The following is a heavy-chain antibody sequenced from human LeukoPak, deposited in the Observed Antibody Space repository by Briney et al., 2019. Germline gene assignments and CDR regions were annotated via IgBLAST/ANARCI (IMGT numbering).Heavy chain of an antibody. CDR2: VWYDGSNK. D-gene: IGHD5-18*01. CDR1: GFTFSTYG. J-gene: IGHJ5*02. CDR3: ARGYGYTYGGGWFDT. V-gene: IGHV3-33*01. Sequence: GGSLRLSCAVSGFTFSTYGMHWVRQAPGKGLEWVAVVWYDGSNKYYADSVKGRFTISRDNSKNTLYLQVNSLRAEDTAVYYCARGYGYTYGGGWFDTWGQGTLVTVSS.